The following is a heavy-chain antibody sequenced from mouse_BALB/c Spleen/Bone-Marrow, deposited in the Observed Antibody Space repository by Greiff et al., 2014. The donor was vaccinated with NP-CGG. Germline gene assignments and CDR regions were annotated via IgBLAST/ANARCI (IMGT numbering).Heavy chain of an antibody. CDR3: ARRETTALDY. Sequence: VQLQQSGAELAEPGASVKMSCKASGYTFTSYWMHWVKQRPGQGLEWIGYINPSTGCTEYNQKFKDKATLTADKSSSTAYMQLSSLTPEDSAVYYCARRETTALDYWGQGTTLTVSS. CDR1: GYTFTSYW. CDR2: INPSTGCT. V-gene: IGHV1-7*01. D-gene: IGHD1-2*01. J-gene: IGHJ2*01.